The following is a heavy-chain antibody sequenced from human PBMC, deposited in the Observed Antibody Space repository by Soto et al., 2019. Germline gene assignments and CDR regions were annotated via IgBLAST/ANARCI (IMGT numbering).Heavy chain of an antibody. V-gene: IGHV1-2*04. CDR1: GYSFTDYH. CDR3: ARGDSTDCSNGVCSFFYNHDMDV. D-gene: IGHD2-8*01. Sequence: ASVKISCKASGYSFTDYHIHWVRQAPGQGLEWLGRINPKSGGTSTAQKFQGWVTMTTDTSISTASMELTRLTSDDTAIYYCARGDSTDCSNGVCSFFYNHDMDVWGQGTTVTVSS. J-gene: IGHJ6*02. CDR2: INPKSGGT.